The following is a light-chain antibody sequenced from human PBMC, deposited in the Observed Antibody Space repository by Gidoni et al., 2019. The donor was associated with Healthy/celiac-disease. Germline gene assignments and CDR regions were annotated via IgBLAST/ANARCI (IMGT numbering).Light chain of an antibody. CDR1: SSDVGGYNY. J-gene: IGLJ2*01. Sequence: QSALTQPASVSGSPGQSITISCTGTSSDVGGYNYVSWYQQHPGKAPKLMIYDVSNRPSGVSNRFSGSKSGNTASLTSSGLQAEDEADYYCSSYTSSSTREVFGGGTKLTVL. CDR3: SSYTSSSTREV. V-gene: IGLV2-14*01. CDR2: DVS.